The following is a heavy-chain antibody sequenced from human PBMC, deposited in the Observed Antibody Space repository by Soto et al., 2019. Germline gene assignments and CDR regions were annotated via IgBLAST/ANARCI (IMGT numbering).Heavy chain of an antibody. J-gene: IGHJ6*02. CDR1: GFTFTSSA. D-gene: IGHD3-3*01. CDR3: ARDRGAPYDDFWSGYRYGMDV. CDR2: IVVGSGNT. Sequence: SVKVSCKASGFTFTSSAVQWVRQARGQRLEWIGWIVVGSGNTNYAQKFQERVTITRDMSTSTAYMELSSLRSEDTAVYYCARDRGAPYDDFWSGYRYGMDVWGQGTTVTAP. V-gene: IGHV1-58*01.